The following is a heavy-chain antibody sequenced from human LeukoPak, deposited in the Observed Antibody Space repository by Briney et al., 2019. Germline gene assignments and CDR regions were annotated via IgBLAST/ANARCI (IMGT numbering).Heavy chain of an antibody. CDR2: IWYDGSNK. V-gene: IGHV3-33*01. Sequence: GGSLRLSCAASGFTFSSYGMHWVRQAPGKGLEWVAVIWYDGSNKYYADSVKGRFTISRDNSKNTLYLQMNSLRAEDTAVYYCARDYGDYGEYFQHWGQGTLVTVSS. D-gene: IGHD4-17*01. CDR1: GFTFSSYG. J-gene: IGHJ1*01. CDR3: ARDYGDYGEYFQH.